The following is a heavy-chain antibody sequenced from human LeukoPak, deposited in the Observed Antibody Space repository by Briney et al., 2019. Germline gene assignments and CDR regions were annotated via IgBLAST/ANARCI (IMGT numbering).Heavy chain of an antibody. CDR3: ARDDSSGY. CDR2: IDHSGTT. J-gene: IGHJ4*02. CDR1: GFSFSSYW. V-gene: IGHV4-4*02. Sequence: PGGSLRLSCAASGFSFSSYWMSWVRQAPGKGLEWIGEIDHSGTTNYNPSLKSRVTISLDTSKNQFSLKVTSVTAADTAVYYCARDDSSGYWGQGTLVTVSS. D-gene: IGHD3-22*01.